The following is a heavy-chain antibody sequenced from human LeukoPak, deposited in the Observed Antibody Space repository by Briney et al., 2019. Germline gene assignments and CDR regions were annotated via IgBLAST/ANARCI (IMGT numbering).Heavy chain of an antibody. CDR2: INHSGST. J-gene: IGHJ4*02. D-gene: IGHD3-16*01. CDR1: GGSFSGYY. Sequence: SETLSLTCAVYGGSFSGYYWSWIRQPPGKGLEWIGEINHSGSTNYNPSLKSRVTISVDTSKNQFSLKLSSVTAADTAVYYCARSRYADYWGQGTLVTVSS. CDR3: ARSRYADY. V-gene: IGHV4-34*01.